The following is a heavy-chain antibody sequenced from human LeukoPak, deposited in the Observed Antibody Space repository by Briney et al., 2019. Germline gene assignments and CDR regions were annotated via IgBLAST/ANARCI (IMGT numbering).Heavy chain of an antibody. CDR1: GGSISSYY. J-gene: IGHJ4*02. CDR3: ARHHYYDSGGYHFDY. V-gene: IGHV4-59*08. CDR2: IYYSGST. Sequence: SETLSLTCTVSGGSISSYYWSWIRQPPGKGLEWIGYIYYSGSTNYNPSLKSRVTISVDTSKNQFSLKLSSVTAADTAVYYCARHHYYDSGGYHFDYWGQGTLVTVSS. D-gene: IGHD3-22*01.